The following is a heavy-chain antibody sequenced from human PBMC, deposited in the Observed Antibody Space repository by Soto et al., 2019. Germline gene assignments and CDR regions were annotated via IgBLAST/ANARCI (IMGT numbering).Heavy chain of an antibody. CDR1: GFTFSNAW. J-gene: IGHJ6*02. CDR3: AEAQQLPAAYYGMDI. CDR2: IKSKTDGGTT. Sequence: GGSLRLSCASCGFTFSNAWMSWACQAPGKGLEWVGRIKSKTDGGTTDYAAPVKGRFTISRDNSKNTLYLQMNSLRAEDTAVYYCAEAQQLPAAYYGMDIWGQGTTVTVSS. V-gene: IGHV3-15*01. D-gene: IGHD6-13*01.